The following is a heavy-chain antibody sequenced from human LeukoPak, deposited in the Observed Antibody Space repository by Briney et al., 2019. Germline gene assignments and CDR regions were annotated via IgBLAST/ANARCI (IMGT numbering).Heavy chain of an antibody. CDR2: ISYDANNK. J-gene: IGHJ4*02. CDR1: GFTFSNYA. D-gene: IGHD4-23*01. V-gene: IGHV3-30*04. CDR3: ARDVRASYGGVGWFDY. Sequence: PGRSLRLSCAASGFTFSNYAVHWVRQAPGKGLEWVAVISYDANNKYYADSVKGRFTISRDNSKSTLYLQMNSLRTEDTAVYYCARDVRASYGGVGWFDYWGQGTLVTVSS.